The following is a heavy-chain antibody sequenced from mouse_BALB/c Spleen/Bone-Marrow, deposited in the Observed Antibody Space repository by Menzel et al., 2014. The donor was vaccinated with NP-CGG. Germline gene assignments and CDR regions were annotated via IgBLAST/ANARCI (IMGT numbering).Heavy chain of an antibody. Sequence: VQLQQSGAELVRPGASVKLSCKALGYTFIDYEIHWVKQTPVHGLEWIGAIHPGSGGTAYNQKFKGKATLTADKYSSTVYMELSSLTSEDSVVYYCARLRQLGLRTTDYWAKAPLSQSPQ. CDR3: ARLRQLGLRTTDY. CDR2: IHPGSGGT. CDR1: GYTFIDYE. J-gene: IGHJ2*01. V-gene: IGHV1-15*01. D-gene: IGHD3-2*01.